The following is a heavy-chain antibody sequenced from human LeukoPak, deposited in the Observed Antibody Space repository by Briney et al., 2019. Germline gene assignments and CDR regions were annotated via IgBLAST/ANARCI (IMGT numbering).Heavy chain of an antibody. J-gene: IGHJ3*02. Sequence: GSLRLSCAASGFTFSSYSMNWVRQAPGKGLEWVSSISSSSNYIYYADSVKGRFTISRDNAKNSLYLQMNSLRAEDTAVYYCARGQHRVAYSDDAFDIWGQGTMVTVSS. CDR3: ARGQHRVAYSDDAFDI. CDR2: ISSSSNYI. V-gene: IGHV3-21*01. CDR1: GFTFSSYS. D-gene: IGHD2-15*01.